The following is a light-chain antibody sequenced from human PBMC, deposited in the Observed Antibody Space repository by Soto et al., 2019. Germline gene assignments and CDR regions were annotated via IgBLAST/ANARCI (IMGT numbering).Light chain of an antibody. CDR2: DAS. CDR1: QSVGSK. J-gene: IGKJ1*01. Sequence: EIVMTQSPATLSVSPGEGATLSYRASQSVGSKLAWYQQRPGQAPRVLIYDASNRASGIPARFSGSGSGTEFTLTISSLQSEDFAVYYCQHYSNWFWTFGQGTKVEI. V-gene: IGKV3-15*01. CDR3: QHYSNWFWT.